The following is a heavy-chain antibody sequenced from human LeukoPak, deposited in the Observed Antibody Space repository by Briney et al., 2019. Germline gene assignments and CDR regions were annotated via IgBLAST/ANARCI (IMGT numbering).Heavy chain of an antibody. CDR2: ISYSGST. CDR1: GGSISSHY. J-gene: IGHJ5*02. V-gene: IGHV4-59*11. CDR3: ARGGFGSSSWYFELDP. D-gene: IGHD6-13*01. Sequence: PSETLSLTCTVSGGSISSHYWSWIRQPPGKGLEWIGCISYSGSTNYNPSLKSRVTISVDTSKNQFSLKLSSVTAADTAVYYCARGGFGSSSWYFELDPWGQGTLVTVSS.